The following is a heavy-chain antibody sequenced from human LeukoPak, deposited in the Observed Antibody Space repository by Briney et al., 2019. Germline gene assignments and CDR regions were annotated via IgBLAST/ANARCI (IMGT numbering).Heavy chain of an antibody. Sequence: GSSVKVSCKASGGTLSSYAISWVRQAPGQGLEWMGGIIPIFGTANYAQKFQGRVTITTDESTSTAYMELSSLRSEDTAVYYCARSPGPYDFWSGYPIYYYYYMDVWGKGTTATVSS. J-gene: IGHJ6*03. D-gene: IGHD3-3*01. V-gene: IGHV1-69*05. CDR2: IIPIFGTA. CDR3: ARSPGPYDFWSGYPIYYYYYMDV. CDR1: GGTLSSYA.